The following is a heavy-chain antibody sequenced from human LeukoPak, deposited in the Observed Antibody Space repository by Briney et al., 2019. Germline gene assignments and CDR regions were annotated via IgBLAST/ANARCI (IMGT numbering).Heavy chain of an antibody. CDR3: ASVVTAAGYYYYYGMDV. J-gene: IGHJ6*02. V-gene: IGHV3-30*03. CDR2: ISYDGSNK. D-gene: IGHD2-21*02. Sequence: GGSLRPSCAASGFTFSVYGMHWVRQAPGKGLEWVAVISYDGSNKYYADSVKGRFTISRDNSKDTLYLQMNSLRGEDTAVYYCASVVTAAGYYYYYGMDVWGQGTLVTVSS. CDR1: GFTFSVYG.